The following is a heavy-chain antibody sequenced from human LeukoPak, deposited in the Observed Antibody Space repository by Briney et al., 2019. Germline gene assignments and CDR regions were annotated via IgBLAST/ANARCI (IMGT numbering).Heavy chain of an antibody. CDR2: INPDGSVI. V-gene: IGHV3-7*01. Sequence: GGSLRLSCAVSGIPFSSYWMDWVRQAPGKGLEWVAIINPDGSVINHADSVKGRFSISRDNARNSLFLQMNSLRAEDTAVYYCTSGWSAAFDNWGQGTLVSVSS. CDR3: TSGWSAAFDN. J-gene: IGHJ4*02. D-gene: IGHD6-19*01. CDR1: GIPFSSYW.